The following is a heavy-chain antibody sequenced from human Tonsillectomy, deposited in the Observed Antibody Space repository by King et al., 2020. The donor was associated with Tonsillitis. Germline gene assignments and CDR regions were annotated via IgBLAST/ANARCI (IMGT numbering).Heavy chain of an antibody. CDR3: ARKSGYYTSFDY. CDR1: GGSISSYY. V-gene: IGHV4-59*01. CDR2: IYYSGST. D-gene: IGHD3-22*01. J-gene: IGHJ4*02. Sequence: VQLQESGPGLVKPSETLSLTCTVSGGSISSYYWSWIRQPPGKGLEWIGDIYYSGSTKYNPSLKSRVTISVDTSKNQFSLKLSSVTAADTAVYYWARKSGYYTSFDYWGQGTLVTVSS.